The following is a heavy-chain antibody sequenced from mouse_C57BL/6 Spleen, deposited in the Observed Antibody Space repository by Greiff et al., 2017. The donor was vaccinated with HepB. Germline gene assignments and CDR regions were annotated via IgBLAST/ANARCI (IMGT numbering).Heavy chain of an antibody. CDR1: GFTFTDYY. Sequence: EVQLMESGGGLVQPGGSLSLSCAASGFTFTDYYMSWVRQPPGKALEWLGFIRNKANGYTTEYSASVKGRFTISRDNSQSILYLQMNALRAEDSATYYCARSYYSNYGFAYWGQGTLVTVSA. CDR3: ARSYYSNYGFAY. J-gene: IGHJ3*01. V-gene: IGHV7-3*01. CDR2: IRNKANGYTT. D-gene: IGHD2-5*01.